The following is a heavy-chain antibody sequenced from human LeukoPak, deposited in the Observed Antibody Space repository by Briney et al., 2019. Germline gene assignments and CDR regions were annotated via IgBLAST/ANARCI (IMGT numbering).Heavy chain of an antibody. CDR1: GYSISSGYY. V-gene: IGHV4-38-2*02. CDR2: IYHSGST. D-gene: IGHD3-16*01. CDR3: ARDGGGNWFDP. Sequence: SETLSLTCTVSGYSISSGYYWGWIRQPPGKGLEWIGSIYHSGSTCYNPSLKSRVTISVDTSKNQFSLKLSSVTAADTAVYYCARDGGGNWFDPWGQGTLVTVSS. J-gene: IGHJ5*02.